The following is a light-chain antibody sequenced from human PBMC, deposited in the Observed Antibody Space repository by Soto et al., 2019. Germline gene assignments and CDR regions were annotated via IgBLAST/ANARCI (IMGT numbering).Light chain of an antibody. Sequence: QSVLTQPPSVSGAPGQRVTISCTGSSSNIGSGYDVHWYQQLPGTAPKLLIYGNSNRPSGVPDRFSGSKSGTSAYLAITGLQAEDEADYYCQSYASSLRGVVFGGGTKLTVL. CDR2: GNS. J-gene: IGLJ2*01. V-gene: IGLV1-40*01. CDR1: SSNIGSGYD. CDR3: QSYASSLRGVV.